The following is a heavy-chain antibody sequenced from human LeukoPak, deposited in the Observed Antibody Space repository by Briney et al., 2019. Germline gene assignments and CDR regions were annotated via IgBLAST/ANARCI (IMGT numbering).Heavy chain of an antibody. Sequence: GGSLRLSCAASGFTFDDYAMHWVRQAPGKGLEWVAGINWNSGSIAYADSVKGRFTISGDNAKNSLYLQMNSLRAEDTALYYCGKDKGESNYYGMDVWGQGTTVTVSS. CDR2: INWNSGSI. CDR3: GKDKGESNYYGMDV. CDR1: GFTFDDYA. D-gene: IGHD2-21*01. V-gene: IGHV3-9*01. J-gene: IGHJ6*02.